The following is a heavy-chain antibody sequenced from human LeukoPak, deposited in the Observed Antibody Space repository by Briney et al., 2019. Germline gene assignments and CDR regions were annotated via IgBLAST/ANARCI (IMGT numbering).Heavy chain of an antibody. CDR2: INPNSGGT. V-gene: IGHV1-2*02. CDR1: RYTFTGYY. D-gene: IGHD3-9*01. J-gene: IGHJ4*02. Sequence: ASVKVSCKASRYTFTGYYMHWVRQAPGQGLEWMGWINPNSGGTNYAQKFQGRVTMTRDTSISTAFMELSRLTSDDTAMYYCARGYFVDGGGFDYWGQETLVTVSS. CDR3: ARGYFVDGGGFDY.